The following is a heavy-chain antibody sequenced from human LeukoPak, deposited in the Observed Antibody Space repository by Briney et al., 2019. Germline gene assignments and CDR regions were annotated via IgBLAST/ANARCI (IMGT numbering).Heavy chain of an antibody. CDR2: IYYSGST. V-gene: IGHV4-30-4*01. J-gene: IGHJ4*02. CDR3: ARRRWFGEFLDLGY. Sequence: ETSQTLSLTCTVSGGSISSGDYYWSWIRQPPGKGLEWIGYIYYSGSTYYNPSLKSRVTISVDTSKNQFSLKLSSVTAADTAVYYCARRRWFGEFLDLGYWGQGTLVTVSS. D-gene: IGHD3-10*01. CDR1: GGSISSGDYY.